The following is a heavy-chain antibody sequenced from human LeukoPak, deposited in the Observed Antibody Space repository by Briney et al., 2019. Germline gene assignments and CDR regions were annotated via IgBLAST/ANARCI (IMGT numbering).Heavy chain of an antibody. CDR1: GDSVSVNSDV. Sequence: SHTLSLIRAISGDSVSVNSDVWNWIRKSPSRGLEWLGRTYYKSKWYNDYAVSVKSRITISPDTSKNQFSLQLNSVTPEDTAVYYCARDADWGYDAFDIWGQGTMVTVSS. D-gene: IGHD7-27*01. CDR2: TYYKSKWYN. V-gene: IGHV6-1*01. J-gene: IGHJ3*02. CDR3: ARDADWGYDAFDI.